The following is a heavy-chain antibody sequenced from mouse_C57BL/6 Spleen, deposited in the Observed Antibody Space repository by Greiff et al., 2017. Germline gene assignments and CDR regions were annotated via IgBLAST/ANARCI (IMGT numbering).Heavy chain of an antibody. CDR3: ARYMDYKYYFDY. V-gene: IGHV1-64*01. D-gene: IGHD2-13*01. CDR1: GYTFTSYW. CDR2: IHPNSGST. Sequence: VQLQQPGAELVKPGASVKLSCKASGYTFTSYWMHWVKQRPGQGLEWIGMIHPNSGSTNYNEKFKSKATLTVDKSSSTAYMQLSSLTSEDSAVYYCARYMDYKYYFDYWGQGTTLTVSS. J-gene: IGHJ2*01.